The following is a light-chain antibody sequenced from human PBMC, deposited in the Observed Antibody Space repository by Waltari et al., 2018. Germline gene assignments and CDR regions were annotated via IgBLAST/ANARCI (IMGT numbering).Light chain of an antibody. V-gene: IGLV2-8*01. CDR3: SSYAGSHYWV. Sequence: QSALTQPPAASGSPGQSVTISCTGTGSDVGQYDHDSWYHQHPGTTPKLMIYELSNRPSGVPDRFSGSKSGNTASLTVSGLQAEDEADYYCSSYAGSHYWVFGGGTKLTVL. CDR2: ELS. CDR1: GSDVGQYDH. J-gene: IGLJ3*02.